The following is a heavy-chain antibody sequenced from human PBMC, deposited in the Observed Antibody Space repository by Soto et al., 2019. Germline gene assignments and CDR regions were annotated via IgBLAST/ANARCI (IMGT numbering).Heavy chain of an antibody. D-gene: IGHD3-10*01. J-gene: IGHJ4*02. CDR1: GGSISSYY. CDR3: ARRYGSGFDY. V-gene: IGHV4-59*08. Sequence: SETLSLTCTVSGGSISSYYWSWIRQPPGKGLEWIGYNYYSGSTNYNPSLKRRVTISVDTSKNQFSLKLSSVTAADTAVYYCARRYGSGFDYWGQGTLVTVSS. CDR2: NYYSGST.